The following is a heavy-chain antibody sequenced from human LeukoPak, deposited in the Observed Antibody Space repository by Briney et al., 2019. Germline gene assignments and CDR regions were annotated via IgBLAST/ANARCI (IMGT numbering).Heavy chain of an antibody. D-gene: IGHD2-15*01. CDR3: TSGGSQKYYFDY. V-gene: IGHV3-73*01. CDR1: GFTFSGSA. Sequence: GGSLRLSCAASGFTFSGSAMHWVRQASGKGLEWVGRIRSKANSYATAYAASVKGRFTISRDDSKNTAYLQMNSLKTEDTAGYYCTSGGSQKYYFDYWGQGTLVTVSS. J-gene: IGHJ4*02. CDR2: IRSKANSYAT.